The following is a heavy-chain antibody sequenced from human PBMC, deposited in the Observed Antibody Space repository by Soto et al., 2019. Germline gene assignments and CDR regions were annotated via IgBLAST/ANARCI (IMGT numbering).Heavy chain of an antibody. J-gene: IGHJ4*02. CDR2: IYHSGST. V-gene: IGHV4-30-2*01. D-gene: IGHD6-13*01. Sequence: SETLSLTCAVSGGSISSGGYSWSWIRQPPGKGLEWIGYIYHSGSTYYNPSLKSRVTISVDRSKNQFSLKLSSVTAADTAMYYCATIAAAGTYFGHWGQGTLVTVSS. CDR1: GGSISSGGYS. CDR3: ATIAAAGTYFGH.